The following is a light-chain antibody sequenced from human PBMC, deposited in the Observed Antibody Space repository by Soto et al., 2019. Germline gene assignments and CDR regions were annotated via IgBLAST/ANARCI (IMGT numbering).Light chain of an antibody. J-gene: IGKJ1*01. Sequence: EIVLTQSPGTLSLSPGERATLSCRASQTVGSNYLAWYQQKPGQAPRLLIYDASSRATGIPDRFSGSGSGTDFTLTFSRLEPEDFAVYDCHQYASSPLTFGQGTKVEIK. CDR2: DAS. V-gene: IGKV3-20*01. CDR1: QTVGSNY. CDR3: HQYASSPLT.